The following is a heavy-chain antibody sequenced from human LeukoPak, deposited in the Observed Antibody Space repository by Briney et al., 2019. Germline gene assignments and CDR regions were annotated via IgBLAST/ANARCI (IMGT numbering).Heavy chain of an antibody. CDR2: IKGNGGSA. J-gene: IGHJ5*02. CDR3: TKDPNGDYIGAFDP. CDR1: GLTFGNYA. D-gene: IGHD4-17*01. Sequence: PGGSLRLSCVAPGLTFGNYAMTWVRQAPGEGLEWVSSIKGNGGSAVYTDSVKGRFTTSRDKSKNTLYLQMNSLRAEDTALYYCTKDPNGDYIGAFDPWGQGTLVTVSS. V-gene: IGHV3-23*01.